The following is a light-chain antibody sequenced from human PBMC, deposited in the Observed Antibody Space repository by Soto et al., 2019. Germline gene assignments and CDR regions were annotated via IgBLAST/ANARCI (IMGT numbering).Light chain of an antibody. J-gene: IGKJ4*01. CDR3: QHYYNWPLT. CDR2: GAS. CDR1: QSISSN. V-gene: IGKV3-15*01. Sequence: IVMTQSPATLSVSPEERATLSCRASQSISSNLAWYQQKPGQAPRLLIYGASTRATGIPARFSGSGSETEFTLTISGLQSEDFAVYYCQHYYNWPLTFGGGTKVEIK.